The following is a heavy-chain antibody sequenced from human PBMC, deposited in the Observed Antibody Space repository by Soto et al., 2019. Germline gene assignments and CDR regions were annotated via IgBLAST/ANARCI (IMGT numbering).Heavy chain of an antibody. Sequence: QVQLVESGGGVVQPGRSLRLSCAVSGFTFSNYGMNWVRQAPGKGLEWVAVISYEGSNKYYADSVKGRFTISRDNSKNTLYLQMTSLKVEDTAVYFCASTPYERPTYGGQGTLVTVSS. D-gene: IGHD6-25*01. CDR2: ISYEGSNK. J-gene: IGHJ4*02. V-gene: IGHV3-30*03. CDR3: ASTPYERPTY. CDR1: GFTFSNYG.